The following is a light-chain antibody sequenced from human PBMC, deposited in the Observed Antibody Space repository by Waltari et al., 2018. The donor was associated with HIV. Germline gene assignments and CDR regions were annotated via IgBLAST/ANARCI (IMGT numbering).Light chain of an antibody. CDR2: DGN. J-gene: IGLJ1*01. Sequence: QSALPQPRSVSGSPGQSVTISCTGPSTGVRGYNYVSWYQHHPGNAPKRMICDGNKRPSGVPDRFSGSKSGNTASLTISGLQAEDEADYYCCSFAGTYTYVFGTGTKVIVL. CDR1: STGVRGYNY. V-gene: IGLV2-11*01. CDR3: CSFAGTYTYV.